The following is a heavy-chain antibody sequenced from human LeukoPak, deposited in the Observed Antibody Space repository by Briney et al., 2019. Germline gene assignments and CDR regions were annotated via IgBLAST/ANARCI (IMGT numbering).Heavy chain of an antibody. Sequence: PSETLFLTCTVSGGSISGYYWSWIRQPAGKGLEWIGRIYTSGSINHNPSLKSRVTMSVDTSKDQFSLKLSSVTAADAAVYYCARAAVAGIPNFDYWGQGTLVTVSS. J-gene: IGHJ4*02. D-gene: IGHD6-19*01. V-gene: IGHV4-4*07. CDR1: GGSISGYY. CDR2: IYTSGSI. CDR3: ARAAVAGIPNFDY.